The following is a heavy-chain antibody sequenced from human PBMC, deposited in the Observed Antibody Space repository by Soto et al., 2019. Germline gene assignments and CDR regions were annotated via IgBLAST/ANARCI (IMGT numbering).Heavy chain of an antibody. CDR2: INPSGGST. D-gene: IGHD3-22*01. CDR3: ARDQHSSGYYASPVY. CDR1: GYTLTSYY. V-gene: IGHV1-46*01. J-gene: IGHJ4*02. Sequence: GASVEVSCKASGYTLTSYYMHWVRQAPGQGLEWMGIINPSGGSTSYAQKFQGRVTMTRDTSTSTVYMELSSLRSEDTAVYYCARDQHSSGYYASPVYWGQGTLVTVSS.